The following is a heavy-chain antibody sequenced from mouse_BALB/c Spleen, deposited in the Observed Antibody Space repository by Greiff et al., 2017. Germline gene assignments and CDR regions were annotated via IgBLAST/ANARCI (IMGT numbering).Heavy chain of an antibody. Sequence: VQLQQSGPELGKPGASVKISCKASGYSFTGYNMYWVKQSHRKSLEWIGYIDPYNGGTSYNQKSKGKSTLTVDKSSSTAYMHLDSLTSEDSAIYYSARSDYEAWFAYWGQGTLVTVSA. CDR3: ARSDYEAWFAY. D-gene: IGHD2-4*01. V-gene: IGHV1S135*01. CDR2: IDPYNGGT. CDR1: GYSFTGYN. J-gene: IGHJ3*01.